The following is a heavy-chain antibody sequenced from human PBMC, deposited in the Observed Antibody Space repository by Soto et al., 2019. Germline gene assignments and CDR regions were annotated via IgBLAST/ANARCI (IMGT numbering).Heavy chain of an antibody. V-gene: IGHV3-23*01. CDR3: ARDQAAGGTISRYFQD. D-gene: IGHD6-13*01. CDR1: GFTFSSYA. Sequence: RGSLRLSCAASGFTFSSYAMSWVRQAPGKGLEWVSAISGSGSSTYYADSVKGRFTISRDNSKNTLYLQMNSLRAEDTAVYYCARDQAAGGTISRYFQDWGQGTLVTVSS. CDR2: ISGSGSST. J-gene: IGHJ1*01.